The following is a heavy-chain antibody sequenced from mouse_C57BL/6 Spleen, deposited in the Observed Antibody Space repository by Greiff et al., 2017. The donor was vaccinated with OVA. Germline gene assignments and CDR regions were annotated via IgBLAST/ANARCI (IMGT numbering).Heavy chain of an antibody. V-gene: IGHV1-26*01. CDR3: ARRRYGNFYYFDY. CDR1: GYTFTDYY. Sequence: EVQLQQSGPELVKPGASVKISCKASGYTFTDYYMNWVKQSHGKSLEWIGDINPNNGGTSYNQKFKGKATLTVDKSSSTAYMELRSLTSEDSAVYYCARRRYGNFYYFDYWGQGTTHTVSS. D-gene: IGHD2-10*02. J-gene: IGHJ2*01. CDR2: INPNNGGT.